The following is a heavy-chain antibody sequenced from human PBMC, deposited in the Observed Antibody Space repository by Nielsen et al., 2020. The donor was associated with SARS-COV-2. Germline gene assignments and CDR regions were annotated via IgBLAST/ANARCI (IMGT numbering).Heavy chain of an antibody. Sequence: SETLSLTCAVYGGSFSGYYWSWIRQPPGKGLEWIGEINHSGSTNYNPSLKSRVTISVDTSKNQFSLKLSSVTAADTAVYYCARDPGRGSSSLWGQGTLVTVSS. V-gene: IGHV4-34*01. CDR2: INHSGST. D-gene: IGHD6-6*01. CDR3: ARDPGRGSSSL. CDR1: GGSFSGYY. J-gene: IGHJ4*02.